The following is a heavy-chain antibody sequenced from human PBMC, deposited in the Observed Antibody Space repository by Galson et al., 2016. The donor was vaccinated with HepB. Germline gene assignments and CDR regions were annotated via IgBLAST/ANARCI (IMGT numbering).Heavy chain of an antibody. CDR2: INPGDSDT. Sequence: QSGAEVKKPGESLKISCKGSGYSFISYWIGWVRQMPGKGLEWMGIINPGDSDTRYSPSFQGQVTISPDKSISTAYLQWSSLKASDTAMYYCARRDILTGMGFDHWGQGTLLIVSS. V-gene: IGHV5-51*01. J-gene: IGHJ4*02. CDR3: ARRDILTGMGFDH. CDR1: GYSFISYW. D-gene: IGHD3-9*01.